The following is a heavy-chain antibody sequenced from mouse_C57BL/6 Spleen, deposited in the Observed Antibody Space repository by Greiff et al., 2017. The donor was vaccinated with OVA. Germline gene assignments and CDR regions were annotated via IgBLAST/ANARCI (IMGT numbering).Heavy chain of an antibody. Sequence: VKLMESGPGLVAPSQSLSITCTVSGFSLTSYGVSWVRQPPGKGLEWLGVIWGDGSTNYHSALISRQSIIKDNHKSNALLKLNSLQTDDTDTYDCAKWGITSYCDYWGKGTTLTVSS. CDR2: IWGDGST. D-gene: IGHD2-4*01. CDR3: AKWGITSYCDY. J-gene: IGHJ2*01. CDR1: GFSLTSYG. V-gene: IGHV2-3*01.